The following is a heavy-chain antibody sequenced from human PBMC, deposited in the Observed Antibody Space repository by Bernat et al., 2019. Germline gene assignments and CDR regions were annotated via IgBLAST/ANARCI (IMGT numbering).Heavy chain of an antibody. D-gene: IGHD5-18*01. CDR1: GFTFSSYW. CDR3: AKDRFTTSGYSYGYYYYGMDV. Sequence: EVQLVESGGGLVQPGGSLRLSCAASGFTFSSYWMHWVRQAPGKGLVWVSRINSDGSSTSYADSVKGRFTISRDNAKNTLYLQMNSLRAEDTAVYYCAKDRFTTSGYSYGYYYYGMDVWGQGTTVTVSS. V-gene: IGHV3-74*01. J-gene: IGHJ6*02. CDR2: INSDGSST.